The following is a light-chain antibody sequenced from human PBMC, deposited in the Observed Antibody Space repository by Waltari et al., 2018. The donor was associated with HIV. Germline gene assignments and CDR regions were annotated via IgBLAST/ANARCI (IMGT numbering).Light chain of an antibody. CDR1: QSVGSN. CDR3: QQYNNWPPWT. CDR2: YAS. J-gene: IGKJ1*01. V-gene: IGKV3-15*01. Sequence: EIVMTQSPATRSVSPGERATLSCRASQSVGSNLAWYRQKPGQAPRLLIYYASTRATGIPARFSGNGSGTEFTLTISSLLSEDFAVYYCQQYNNWPPWTFGQGTKVEIK.